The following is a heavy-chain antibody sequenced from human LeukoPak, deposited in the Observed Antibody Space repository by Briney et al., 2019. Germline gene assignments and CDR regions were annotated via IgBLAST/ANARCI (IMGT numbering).Heavy chain of an antibody. CDR3: ARVGYGTTGTGDGTSL. CDR1: GVSISSGDYY. J-gene: IGHJ4*02. D-gene: IGHD2-8*01. Sequence: ETSETLSLTCTVSGVSISSGDYYWSWIRQPPGKGLEWIGYIYYSGSTYYNPSLKSRVTISVDTSKNQFSLKLSSVTAADTAVYYCARVGYGTTGTGDGTSLWGQGTLVTVSS. CDR2: IYYSGST. V-gene: IGHV4-30-4*01.